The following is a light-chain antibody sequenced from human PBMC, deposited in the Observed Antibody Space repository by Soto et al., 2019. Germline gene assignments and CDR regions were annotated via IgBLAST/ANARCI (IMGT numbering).Light chain of an antibody. V-gene: IGKV3-15*01. CDR3: QQYSSWSPIT. J-gene: IGKJ5*01. Sequence: EIVMTQSPATLSVSLGERATLSCRASQSVSSYLAWYQQKPGQAPRLLIYGASTRATGIPARFSDSGSGTEFTLTISSLQSEDFAVYYCQQYSSWSPITLGQGTRLEIK. CDR2: GAS. CDR1: QSVSSY.